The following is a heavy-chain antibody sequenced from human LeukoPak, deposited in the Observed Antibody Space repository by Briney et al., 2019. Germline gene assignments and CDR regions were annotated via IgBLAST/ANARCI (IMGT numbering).Heavy chain of an antibody. CDR1: GFTVSSNY. CDR3: ARRYGTHFDY. CDR2: IYSSGST. Sequence: GGSLRLSCAASGFTVSSNYMSWVRQAPGRGLEWVSVIYSSGSTYYADSVRGRFTISRDNSKNTLYLQMNSLRAEDTAVYYCARRYGTHFDYWGQGTLVTVSS. D-gene: IGHD4-17*01. V-gene: IGHV3-53*01. J-gene: IGHJ4*02.